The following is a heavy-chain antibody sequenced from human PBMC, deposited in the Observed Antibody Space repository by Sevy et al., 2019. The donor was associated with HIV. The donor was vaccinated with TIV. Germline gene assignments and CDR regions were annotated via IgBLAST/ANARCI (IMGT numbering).Heavy chain of an antibody. D-gene: IGHD3-3*01. Sequence: ASVKVSCKVSGYTLSKLPMHWVRQAPGKGLEWMGGFDPKDGETNYAQKFQGRVIMTEDTSSDTAYMELSSMRSEETAVNYCATLDFSSDYPFYGVDVWGQGTTVTVSS. CDR3: ATLDFSSDYPFYGVDV. CDR2: FDPKDGET. J-gene: IGHJ6*02. V-gene: IGHV1-24*01. CDR1: GYTLSKLP.